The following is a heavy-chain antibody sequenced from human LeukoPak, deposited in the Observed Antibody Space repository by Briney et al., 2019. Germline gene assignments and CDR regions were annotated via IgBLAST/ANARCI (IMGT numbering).Heavy chain of an antibody. J-gene: IGHJ4*02. Sequence: ASVKVSCKAAGYTFVSYGISWVRQAPGQGLEWMGWISGYNGNTNYAQKFQGRVTVTRDTSISIAYMELSRLRSDDTAVYYCARVLAAAGTLVYWGQGTLVTVSS. CDR3: ARVLAAAGTLVY. V-gene: IGHV1-18*01. CDR1: GYTFVSYG. CDR2: ISGYNGNT. D-gene: IGHD6-13*01.